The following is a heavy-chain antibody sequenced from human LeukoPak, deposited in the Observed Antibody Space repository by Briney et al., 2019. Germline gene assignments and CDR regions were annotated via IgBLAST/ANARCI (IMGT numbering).Heavy chain of an antibody. CDR2: IKEDGSVH. V-gene: IGHV3-7*01. Sequence: GGSLRLSCAASGFTFSSYWMSWVRQAPGKGREWVANIKEDGSVHYFVDSVKGRFTMSRDNAKHSLFLHMNSLRAGDSAVYYCAKWQLYSGNYYLDVGGQGTLVTVSS. J-gene: IGHJ4*02. CDR3: AKWQLYSGNYYLDV. CDR1: GFTFSSYW. D-gene: IGHD1-7*01.